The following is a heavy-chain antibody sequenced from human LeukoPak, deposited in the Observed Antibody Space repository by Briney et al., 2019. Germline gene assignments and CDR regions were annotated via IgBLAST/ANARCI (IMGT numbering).Heavy chain of an antibody. CDR2: IYHSGST. CDR3: ARDLWGSSAIETPYFDY. J-gene: IGHJ4*02. V-gene: IGHV4-4*02. CDR1: GGSISSSNW. D-gene: IGHD2-2*01. Sequence: SETLSLTCAVSGGSISSSNWWSWVRQPPGKGLEWIGEIYHSGSTNYNPSLKSRVTISVDKSKNQFSLKLSSVTAADTAVYYCARDLWGSSAIETPYFDYWGQGTLVTVSS.